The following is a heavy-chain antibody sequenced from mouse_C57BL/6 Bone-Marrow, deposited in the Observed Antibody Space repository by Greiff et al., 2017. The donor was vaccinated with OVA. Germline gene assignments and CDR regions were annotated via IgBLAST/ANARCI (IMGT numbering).Heavy chain of an antibody. Sequence: EVQLQESGPGLVKPSQSLSLTCSVTGYSITSGYYWNWIRQFPGNKLEWMGYISYDGSNNYNPSLKNRISITRDTSKNQFFLKLNSVTTEDTATYYCARDESYGSWYFDVWGTGTTVTVSS. D-gene: IGHD1-1*01. CDR3: ARDESYGSWYFDV. V-gene: IGHV3-6*01. CDR2: ISYDGSN. J-gene: IGHJ1*03. CDR1: GYSITSGYY.